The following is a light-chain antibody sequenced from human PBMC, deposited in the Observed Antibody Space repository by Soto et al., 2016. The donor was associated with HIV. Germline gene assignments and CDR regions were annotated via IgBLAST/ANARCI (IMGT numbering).Light chain of an antibody. CDR3: QQYNTSPWT. V-gene: IGKV1-5*03. J-gene: IGKJ1*01. CDR1: QSASSW. CDR2: KAS. Sequence: DIQMTQSPSTLSASVGDRVTITCRTSQSASSWLAWYQQKSGRAPKLVIYKASNLQSGVPKRFAGSGSGTEFTLTISSLQPDDFATYYCQQYNTSPWTFGQGTKVEVK.